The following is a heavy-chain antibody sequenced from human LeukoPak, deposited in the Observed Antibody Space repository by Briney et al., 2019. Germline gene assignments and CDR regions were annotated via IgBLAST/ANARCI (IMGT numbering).Heavy chain of an antibody. V-gene: IGHV4-30-4*08. CDR2: IYYSRST. CDR1: GGSISSGDYY. Sequence: PSETLSLTCTVSGGSISSGDYYWSWIRQPPGKGLEWIGYIYYSRSTYYNPSLKSRVTISVDTSKNQFSLKLSSVTAADTAVYYCAREGGGDYYFDYWGQGTLVTVSS. CDR3: AREGGGDYYFDY. J-gene: IGHJ4*02. D-gene: IGHD2-21*02.